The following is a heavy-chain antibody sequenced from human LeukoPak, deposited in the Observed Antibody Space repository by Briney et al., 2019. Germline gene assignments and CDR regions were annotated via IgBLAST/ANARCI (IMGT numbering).Heavy chain of an antibody. J-gene: IGHJ5*02. Sequence: GESLNISCKAPGYPFTTYWIAWAGQMPGKGLEWMGIIYPGDSDTRYSPSFQGQVTISADKSISTAYLQWSSLKASDTAMYYRSRRMCGEVCYGDNWVVRWGQGTLVTVSS. D-gene: IGHD3-10*02. CDR2: IYPGDSDT. CDR3: SRRMCGEVCYGDNWVVR. V-gene: IGHV5-51*01. CDR1: GYPFTTYW.